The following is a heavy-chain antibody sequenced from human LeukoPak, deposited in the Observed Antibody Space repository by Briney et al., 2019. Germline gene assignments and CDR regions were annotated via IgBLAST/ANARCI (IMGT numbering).Heavy chain of an antibody. D-gene: IGHD2-2*01. V-gene: IGHV1-69*05. CDR1: GGTFSSYA. CDR3: ARDRAEDIVVVPAAMSREGGGPFDP. CDR2: IIPIFGTA. J-gene: IGHJ5*02. Sequence: SVKVSCKASGGTFSSYAISWVRQAPGQGLEWMGGIIPIFGTANYAQKFQGRVTITTDESTSTAYMELSSLRSEDTAVYYCARDRAEDIVVVPAAMSREGGGPFDPWGQGTLVTVSS.